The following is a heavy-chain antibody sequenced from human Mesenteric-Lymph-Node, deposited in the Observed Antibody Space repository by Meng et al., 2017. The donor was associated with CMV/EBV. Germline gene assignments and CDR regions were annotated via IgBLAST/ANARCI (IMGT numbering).Heavy chain of an antibody. J-gene: IGHJ5*02. CDR3: ARIVHGTHKTARSDSIAVAGTDQPT. V-gene: IGHV3-13*03. Sequence: GESLKISCAACGFTFSSYDMHWVRQATGKGLEWVSAIGTAGDTYYPGSVKGQFTISRENAKNSLYLQMNSLRAGDTAVYYCARIVHGTHKTARSDSIAVAGTDQPTWGQGTLVTVSS. CDR1: GFTFSSYD. CDR2: IGTAGDT. D-gene: IGHD6-19*01.